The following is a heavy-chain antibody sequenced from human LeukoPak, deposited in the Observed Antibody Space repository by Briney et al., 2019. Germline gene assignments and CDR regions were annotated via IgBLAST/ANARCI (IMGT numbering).Heavy chain of an antibody. D-gene: IGHD3-22*01. Sequence: GGSLRLSCAASGFTFSDYYMSWIRQAPGKGLEWVSYISSSGSTIYYADSVKGRFTISRDNAKNSLYRQMNSLRAEDTAVYYCARDSRYYDSSGYESWGQGTLVTVSS. CDR1: GFTFSDYY. CDR3: ARDSRYYDSSGYES. CDR2: ISSSGSTI. J-gene: IGHJ4*02. V-gene: IGHV3-11*01.